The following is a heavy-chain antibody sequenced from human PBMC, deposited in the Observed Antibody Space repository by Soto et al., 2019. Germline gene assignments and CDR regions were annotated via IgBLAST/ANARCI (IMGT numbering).Heavy chain of an antibody. CDR2: IWYDGSNK. V-gene: IGHV3-33*01. D-gene: IGHD1-1*01. CDR1: GFTFSSYG. J-gene: IGHJ5*02. Sequence: QVQLVESGGGVVQPGRSLRLSCAASGFTFSSYGMHWVRQAPGKGLEWVAVIWYDGSNKYYADSVKGRFTISRDNSKNTLYLQTNSLRAEDTAVYYCARDPRWLQRQLGWNWFDPWGQGTLVTVSS. CDR3: ARDPRWLQRQLGWNWFDP.